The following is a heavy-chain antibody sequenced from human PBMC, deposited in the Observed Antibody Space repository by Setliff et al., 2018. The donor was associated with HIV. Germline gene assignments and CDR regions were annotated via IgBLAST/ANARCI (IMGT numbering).Heavy chain of an antibody. Sequence: PGGSLRLSCVGSGFIFSNYRMNWVRQAPGKGLEWIAYISSTGIMTYYADSVKGRFTISRDNAKNSLYLQMNSLRAEDTAVYYCARDDHGALMGVIIRYYYMDVWGKGTTVTVSS. CDR3: ARDDHGALMGVIIRYYYMDV. CDR2: ISSTGIMT. D-gene: IGHD3-10*01. V-gene: IGHV3-48*04. CDR1: GFIFSNYR. J-gene: IGHJ6*03.